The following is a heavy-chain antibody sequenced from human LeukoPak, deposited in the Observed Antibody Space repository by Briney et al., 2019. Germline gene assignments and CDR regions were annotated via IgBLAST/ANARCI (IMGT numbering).Heavy chain of an antibody. D-gene: IGHD3-9*01. V-gene: IGHV3-48*01. J-gene: IGHJ6*03. CDR3: AKDFDWLSEGYYYYMDV. CDR2: ISSSSSTI. CDR1: GFTFSSYS. Sequence: GGSLRLSCAASGFTFSSYSMNWVRQAPGKGLEWVSYISSSSSTIYYADSVKGRFTISRDNSKNTLYLQMNSLRAEDTAVYYCAKDFDWLSEGYYYYMDVWGKGTTVTVSS.